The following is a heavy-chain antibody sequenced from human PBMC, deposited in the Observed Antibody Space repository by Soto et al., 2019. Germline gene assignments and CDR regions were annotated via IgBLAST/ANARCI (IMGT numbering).Heavy chain of an antibody. CDR1: GFTFSSYA. CDR2: ISYDGSNK. Sequence: QVQLVESGGGVVQPGRSLRLSCAASGFTFSSYAMHWVRQAPGKGLEWVAVISYDGSNKYYADSVKGRFTISRDNSKNTLYLQMNSLRAEDTAVYYCAGSLERQDYYYGMDVWGPGTTVTVSS. J-gene: IGHJ6*02. CDR3: AGSLERQDYYYGMDV. V-gene: IGHV3-30-3*01. D-gene: IGHD1-1*01.